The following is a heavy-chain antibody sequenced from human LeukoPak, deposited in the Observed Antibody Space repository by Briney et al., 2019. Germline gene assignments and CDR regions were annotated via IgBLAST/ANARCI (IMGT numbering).Heavy chain of an antibody. J-gene: IGHJ4*02. CDR1: GFTFSSYS. Sequence: PGGFLRLSCAASGFTFSSYSMNWVRQAPGKGLEWVSSISSSSSYIYYADSVKGRFTISRDNAKNSLYLQMNSLRAEDTAVYYCASLYCSGGSCYSVGVWGQGTLVTVSS. D-gene: IGHD2-15*01. CDR3: ASLYCSGGSCYSVGV. V-gene: IGHV3-21*01. CDR2: ISSSSSYI.